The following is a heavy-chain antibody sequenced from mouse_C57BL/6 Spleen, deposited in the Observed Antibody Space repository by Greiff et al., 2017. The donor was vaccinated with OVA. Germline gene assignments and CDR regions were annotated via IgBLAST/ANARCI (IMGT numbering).Heavy chain of an antibody. J-gene: IGHJ1*03. CDR2: IHPNSGST. Sequence: VQLQQPGAELVKPGASVQLSCKASGYTFTIYWMHWVKQRPGQGLEWIGMIHPNSGSTNYNEKFKSKATLTVDKSSSTAYMQLSSLTSEDSAVYYGASYSNYVYFDVWGTGTTVTVSS. CDR1: GYTFTIYW. CDR3: ASYSNYVYFDV. D-gene: IGHD2-5*01. V-gene: IGHV1-64*01.